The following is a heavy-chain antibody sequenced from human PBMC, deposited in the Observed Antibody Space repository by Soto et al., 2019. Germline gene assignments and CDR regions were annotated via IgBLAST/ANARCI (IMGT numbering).Heavy chain of an antibody. CDR1: GFTFSNYW. Sequence: GGSLRLSCAASGFTFSNYWMAWVRQAPGKGLEWVANIKQDGSETNFVDSVKGRFTISRDNAKNSLHLQMNSLRAEDTAVYYCARALVHGGDFWGQGTLVTVSS. CDR2: IKQDGSET. CDR3: ARALVHGGDF. D-gene: IGHD3-10*01. V-gene: IGHV3-7*01. J-gene: IGHJ4*02.